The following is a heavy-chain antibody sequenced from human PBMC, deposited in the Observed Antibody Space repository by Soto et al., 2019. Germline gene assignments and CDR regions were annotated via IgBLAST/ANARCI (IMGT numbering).Heavy chain of an antibody. Sequence: QVQLVQSGPEVKKPGSSVKVSCKVSGGTFSNDVINWVRHVPGQGLEWMAKINPILGITNSAQKFQGRATISADKSTNTAYTELSSLESKDTAVYYCARGLAVADYYGMEVWGQGTRVTVSS. CDR1: GGTFSNDV. CDR2: INPILGIT. D-gene: IGHD6-19*01. V-gene: IGHV1-69*04. CDR3: ARGLAVADYYGMEV. J-gene: IGHJ6*02.